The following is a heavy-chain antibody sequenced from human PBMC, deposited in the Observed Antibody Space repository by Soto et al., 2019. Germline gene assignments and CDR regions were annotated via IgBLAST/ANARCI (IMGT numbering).Heavy chain of an antibody. CDR2: IWYDGSVR. J-gene: IGHJ4*02. Sequence: QVQLVESGGGVVRPGTSLRLSCEVSGFSFSDYGMNWVRQAPGKGLEWVAVIWYDGSVRRYADSVKGRFTISRDISKNTLYLQMNSLRVEDTAVYFCARGGKWELLLRLWGQGTLVTVSS. CDR3: ARGGKWELLLRL. CDR1: GFSFSDYG. D-gene: IGHD1-26*01. V-gene: IGHV3-33*01.